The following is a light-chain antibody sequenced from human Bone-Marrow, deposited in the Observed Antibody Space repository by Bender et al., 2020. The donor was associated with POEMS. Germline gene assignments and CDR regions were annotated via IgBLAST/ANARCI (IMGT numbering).Light chain of an antibody. CDR3: CSYGGVGV. Sequence: QSALTQPASVSGSPGQSITISCTGTSNDIGRYDYVSWFQQHPGKAPTLILYDVFHRPSGVPYRFSGSKSGNTASLTISGLQDDDDADYYCCSYGGVGVFGSGTTVTVL. CDR2: DVF. V-gene: IGLV2-14*03. J-gene: IGLJ1*01. CDR1: SNDIGRYDY.